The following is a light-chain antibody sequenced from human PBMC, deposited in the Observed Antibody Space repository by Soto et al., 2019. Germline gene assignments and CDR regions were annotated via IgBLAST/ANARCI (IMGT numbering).Light chain of an antibody. CDR2: RGT. J-gene: IGLJ1*01. Sequence: QSALAQPASVSGSPGQSITISCTGTSSDVGAYDDVSWYQQHPGKAPQVIIYRGTKRPSGVSTRFSGSVSGNTASLTVSGLQAEDEAEYFCCSSAPESTYVFGTGTKVTVL. CDR1: SSDVGAYDD. V-gene: IGLV2-23*01. CDR3: CSSAPESTYV.